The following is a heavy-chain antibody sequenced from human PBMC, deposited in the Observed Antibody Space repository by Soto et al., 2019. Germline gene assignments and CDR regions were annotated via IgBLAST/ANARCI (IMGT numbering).Heavy chain of an antibody. CDR1: GGSISSSSYY. J-gene: IGHJ4*02. CDR3: ASSPYYYDSSGSPDY. CDR2: IYYSGST. Sequence: PSETLSLTCTVSGGSISSSSYYWGWIRQPPGKGLEWIGSIYYSGSTYYNPSLKSRVTISVDTSKNQFSLKLSSVTAADTAVYYCASSPYYYDSSGSPDYWGQGTLVTVSS. V-gene: IGHV4-39*01. D-gene: IGHD3-22*01.